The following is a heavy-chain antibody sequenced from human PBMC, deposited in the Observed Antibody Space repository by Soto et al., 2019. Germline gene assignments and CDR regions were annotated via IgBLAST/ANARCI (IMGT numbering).Heavy chain of an antibody. V-gene: IGHV1-18*01. CDR3: ARDLDGSGSYYTDY. D-gene: IGHD3-10*01. CDR1: GYMFISYV. CDR2: ISAYNANT. J-gene: IGHJ4*02. Sequence: EASVKVSCKASGYMFISYVINWVRQAPGQGLEWMGWISAYNANTKYAQNLQGRVTMTTDTSTSTAYMEMRSLRSDDTAVYYCARDLDGSGSYYTDYWGPGTLVTVSS.